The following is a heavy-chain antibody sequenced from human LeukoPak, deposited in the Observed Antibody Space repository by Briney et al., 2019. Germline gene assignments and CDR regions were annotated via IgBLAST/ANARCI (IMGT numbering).Heavy chain of an antibody. CDR1: GFTFSSYS. CDR3: ARRSEFGVLYYMDI. CDR2: ISASSGTI. Sequence: GGSLRLSCVASGFTFSSYSMNWVSQAPGKGLEWVSYISASSGTIYYADSVKGRFTISRDNAKNSLYLQMNSLRAEDTAVYYCARRSEFGVLYYMDIWGKGTTVTVSS. D-gene: IGHD3-16*01. J-gene: IGHJ6*03. V-gene: IGHV3-48*01.